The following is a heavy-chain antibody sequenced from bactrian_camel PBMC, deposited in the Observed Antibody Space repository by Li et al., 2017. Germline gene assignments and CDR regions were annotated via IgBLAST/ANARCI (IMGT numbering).Heavy chain of an antibody. Sequence: HVQLVESGGGSVQAGGSLRLSCTTSGNRRRSSNCMGWFRQAPGERREAVATIGSDGTTSYADSVKGRFTISQDNAKITLILQMNSLKPEDTAMYYCAADRASGCGSRSWSITGLYDHWGRGTQVTVS. CDR1: GNRRRSSNC. V-gene: IGHV3S53*01. D-gene: IGHD1*01. CDR2: IGSDGTT. J-gene: IGHJ4*01. CDR3: AADRASGCGSRSWSITGLYDH.